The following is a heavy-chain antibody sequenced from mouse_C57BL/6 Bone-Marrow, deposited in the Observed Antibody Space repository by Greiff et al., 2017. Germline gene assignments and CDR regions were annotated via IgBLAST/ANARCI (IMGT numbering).Heavy chain of an antibody. CDR2: IDPSDSYT. CDR1: GYTFTSYW. D-gene: IGHD1-2*01. V-gene: IGHV1-50*01. Sequence: QVQLQQPGAELVKPGASVKLSCKASGYTFTSYWMQWVKQRPGQGLEWIGEIDPSDSYTNYNQKFKGKATLTVDTSSSTAYMQLSSLTSEDSAVYYCARRLGPVPYYFDYWGQGTTLTVSS. J-gene: IGHJ2*01. CDR3: ARRLGPVPYYFDY.